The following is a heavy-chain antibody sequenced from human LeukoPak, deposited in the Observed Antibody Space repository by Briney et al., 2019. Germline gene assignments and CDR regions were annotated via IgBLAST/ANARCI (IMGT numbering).Heavy chain of an antibody. J-gene: IGHJ6*02. D-gene: IGHD3-16*01. V-gene: IGHV1-69*02. CDR1: GGTFSSYT. Sequence: GASVKVSCKASGGTFSSYTISWVRQAPGQGLEWMGRIIPILGIANYAQKFQGRVTITADKSTSTAYMELSSLRSEDTAVYYCGRVVVEDTIMMTRHYYYGMDVWGQGTTVTVSS. CDR2: IIPILGIA. CDR3: GRVVVEDTIMMTRHYYYGMDV.